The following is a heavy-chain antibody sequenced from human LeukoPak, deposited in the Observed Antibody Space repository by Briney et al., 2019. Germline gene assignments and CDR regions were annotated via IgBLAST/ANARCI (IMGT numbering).Heavy chain of an antibody. CDR3: ARGPRFDP. Sequence: ASVKVSCKASGYTFTIYEFNWVRQAPGQGLEWLGYISPDTGNTGYAQKFQGRVTTTRDTSISTAYMELSSLTSEDTAVYYCARGPRFDPWGQGTLVTVSS. J-gene: IGHJ5*02. CDR2: ISPDTGNT. V-gene: IGHV1-8*01. CDR1: GYTFTIYE.